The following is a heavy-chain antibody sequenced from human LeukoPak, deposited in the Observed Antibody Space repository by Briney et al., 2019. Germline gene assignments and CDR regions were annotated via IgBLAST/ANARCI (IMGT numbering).Heavy chain of an antibody. Sequence: PSETLSLTCAVSGGSISSGGYSWSWIRQPPGKGLEWIGYIYHSGSTYYNPSLKSRVTISVDRSKNQFSLKLSSVTAADTAVYYCARTYYYGSGRNRWGQGTLVTVSS. CDR2: IYHSGST. J-gene: IGHJ4*02. V-gene: IGHV4-30-2*01. D-gene: IGHD3-10*01. CDR3: ARTYYYGSGRNR. CDR1: GGSISSGGYS.